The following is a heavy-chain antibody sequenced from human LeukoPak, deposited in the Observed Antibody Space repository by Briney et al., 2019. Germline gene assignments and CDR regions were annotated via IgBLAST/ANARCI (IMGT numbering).Heavy chain of an antibody. D-gene: IGHD5-24*01. J-gene: IGHJ3*02. CDR2: IYSGGST. V-gene: IGHV3-53*01. Sequence: GGSLRLSCAASGFTVSSNYMSWVRQAPGKGLEWVSVIYSGGSTYYADSVKGRFTISRDNSKNTVYLQMDGLRAEDTAVYYCARGRNGYNSGDAFDIWGQGXMVTVST. CDR3: ARGRNGYNSGDAFDI. CDR1: GFTVSSNY.